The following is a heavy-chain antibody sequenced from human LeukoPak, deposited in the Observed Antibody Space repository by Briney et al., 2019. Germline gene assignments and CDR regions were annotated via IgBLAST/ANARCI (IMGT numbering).Heavy chain of an antibody. CDR1: GFTFSSYS. CDR3: ARDRSAYATLYYYYYMDV. CDR2: ISSSSSTI. V-gene: IGHV3-48*01. D-gene: IGHD2-15*01. Sequence: GGSLRLSCAASGFTFSSYSMNWVRQAPGKGLEWVSYISSSSSTIYYADSVKGRFTISRDNAKNSLYLQMNSLRAEDTAVYYCARDRSAYATLYYYYYMDVWGKGTTVTVSS. J-gene: IGHJ6*03.